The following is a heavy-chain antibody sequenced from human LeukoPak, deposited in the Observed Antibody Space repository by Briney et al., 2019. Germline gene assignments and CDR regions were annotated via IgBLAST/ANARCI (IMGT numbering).Heavy chain of an antibody. CDR1: GFTFSSYS. CDR3: AKAKRRLFDY. CDR2: ISGSGGST. Sequence: GGSLRLSCAASGFTFSSYSMNWVRQAPGKGLEWVSAISGSGGSTYYADSVKGRFTISRDNSKNTLYLQMNSLRAEDTAVYYCAKAKRRLFDYWGQGTLVTVSS. J-gene: IGHJ4*02. D-gene: IGHD6-25*01. V-gene: IGHV3-23*01.